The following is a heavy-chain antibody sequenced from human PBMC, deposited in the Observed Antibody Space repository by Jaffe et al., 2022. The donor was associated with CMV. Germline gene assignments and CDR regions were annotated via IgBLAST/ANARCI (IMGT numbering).Heavy chain of an antibody. Sequence: EVQLVESGGGLVQPGGSLRLSCAASAFTFSSYWMYWVRQAPGKGLVWVSRINSDGSETRYADSVKGRFTISRDNAKNTLYLQMNSLRAEDTAVYYCARGGAYSNSPWDYWGQGTLVTVSS. V-gene: IGHV3-74*01. CDR1: AFTFSSYW. J-gene: IGHJ4*02. D-gene: IGHD4-4*01. CDR2: INSDGSET. CDR3: ARGGAYSNSPWDY.